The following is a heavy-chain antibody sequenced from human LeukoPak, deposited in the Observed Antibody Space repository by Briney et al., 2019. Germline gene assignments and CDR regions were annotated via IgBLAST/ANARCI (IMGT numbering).Heavy chain of an antibody. D-gene: IGHD4-17*01. J-gene: IGHJ4*02. CDR3: AKSPFEVTTYYFDY. Sequence: PGRSLRLSCAASGFTFDDYAMHWVRQAPGKGLEWVSGISWNSGSIGYADSVKGRFTISRDNAKNSLYLQMNSLRAEDTALYYCAKSPFEVTTYYFDYWGQGTLVTVSS. CDR1: GFTFDDYA. CDR2: ISWNSGSI. V-gene: IGHV3-9*01.